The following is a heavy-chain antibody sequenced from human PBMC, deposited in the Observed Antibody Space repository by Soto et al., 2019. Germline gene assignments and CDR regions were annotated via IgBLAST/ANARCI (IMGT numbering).Heavy chain of an antibody. V-gene: IGHV3-20*04. D-gene: IGHD2-2*03. CDR2: INWNGGST. J-gene: IGHJ6*02. CDR1: GFTFDDYG. Sequence: GSLRLSCAASGFTFDDYGMSWVRQAPGKRLEWVSGINWNGGSTGYADSVKGRFTISRDNAKNSLYLQMNSLRAEDTALYYCARAGLPGYCSSTSCYVAGMDVWGQGTTVTVSS. CDR3: ARAGLPGYCSSTSCYVAGMDV.